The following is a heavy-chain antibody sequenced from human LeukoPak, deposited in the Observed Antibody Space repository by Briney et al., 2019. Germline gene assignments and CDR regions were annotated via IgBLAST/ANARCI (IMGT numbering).Heavy chain of an antibody. V-gene: IGHV3-21*01. D-gene: IGHD3-22*01. J-gene: IGHJ4*02. Sequence: PGGSLRLSCAASGFTFSGYSMNWVRQAPGKGLEWVSSISSSSSYIYYADSVKGRFTISRDNAKNSLYLQMNSLRAEDTAVYYCAVPSTYDSSGYYRLYYFDYWGQGTLVTVSS. CDR3: AVPSTYDSSGYYRLYYFDY. CDR1: GFTFSGYS. CDR2: ISSSSSYI.